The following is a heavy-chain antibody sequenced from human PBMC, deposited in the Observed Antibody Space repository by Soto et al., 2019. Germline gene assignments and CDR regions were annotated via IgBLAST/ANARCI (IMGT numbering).Heavy chain of an antibody. CDR2: IYSIGST. CDR1: GGSISSSSY. Sequence: SETLSLTCTVSGGSISSSSYWGWIRQPPGKGLEWIGSIYSIGSTYYNPSLKSRVTISVDTSKNQFSLKLSSLTAADTAVYYCRRSSRYSTDVWGQGTTVTVSS. J-gene: IGHJ6*02. CDR3: RRSSRYSTDV. V-gene: IGHV4-39*01. D-gene: IGHD6-19*01.